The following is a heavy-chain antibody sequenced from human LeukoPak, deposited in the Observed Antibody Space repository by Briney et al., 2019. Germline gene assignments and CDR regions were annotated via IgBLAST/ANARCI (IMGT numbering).Heavy chain of an antibody. J-gene: IGHJ4*02. V-gene: IGHV1-46*01. Sequence: ASVKVSCKASGYTFTSYCMHWVRQAPGQGLEWMGIINPSGGSTSYAQKFQGRVTMTRDMSTSTVYMELSSLRSEDTAVYYCARRRRYNDYADYWGQGTLVTVSS. D-gene: IGHD3-9*01. CDR3: ARRRRYNDYADY. CDR1: GYTFTSYC. CDR2: INPSGGST.